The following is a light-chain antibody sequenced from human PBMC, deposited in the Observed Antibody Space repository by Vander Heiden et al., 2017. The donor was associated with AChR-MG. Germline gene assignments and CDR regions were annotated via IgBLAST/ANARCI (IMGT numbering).Light chain of an antibody. CDR1: NIGSKS. CDR2: DDS. J-gene: IGLJ1*01. CDR3: QVWDSSSDHHYV. Sequence: SYVLTQPPSVSVAPGKTARITCGGNNIGSKSVHWYQQKPGQAPVLVVYDDSDRRSGIPERFSGSNSGNTATLTISRVEAGDEADYYCQVWDSSSDHHYVFGTGTKVTVL. V-gene: IGLV3-21*03.